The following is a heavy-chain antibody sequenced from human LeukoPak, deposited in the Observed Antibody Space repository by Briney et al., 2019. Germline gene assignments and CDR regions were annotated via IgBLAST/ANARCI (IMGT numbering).Heavy chain of an antibody. Sequence: SETLSLTCTVSGGSISSSSYYWGWIRQPPGKGLEWIGSIYYSGSTYYNPSLKSRVTISVDTSRNQFSLRLRSVTASDTAVYYCVRGRTYDSSGYYPEGDFDYWGQGTLVTVSS. J-gene: IGHJ4*02. V-gene: IGHV4-39*07. CDR2: IYYSGST. D-gene: IGHD3-22*01. CDR3: VRGRTYDSSGYYPEGDFDY. CDR1: GGSISSSSYY.